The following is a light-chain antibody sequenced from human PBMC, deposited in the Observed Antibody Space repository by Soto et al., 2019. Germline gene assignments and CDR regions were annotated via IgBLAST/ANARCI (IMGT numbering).Light chain of an antibody. J-gene: IGLJ2*01. V-gene: IGLV1-47*01. CDR1: SSNIGSAY. CDR2: RNN. Sequence: QSVLTQPPSASGTPGQTVTISCSGSSSNIGSAYIYWYHHHPRTAPKLLIYRNNQRPSGVPDRFSASKSGTSASLAISGLRSEDDADYYCAAWDDSLVVFGGGTKVTVL. CDR3: AAWDDSLVV.